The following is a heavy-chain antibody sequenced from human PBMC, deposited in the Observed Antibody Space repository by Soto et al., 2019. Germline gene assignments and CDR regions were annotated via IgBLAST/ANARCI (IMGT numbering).Heavy chain of an antibody. Sequence: EVQLLESGGGLVQPGGSLRLSCAASGFTFSSYAMSWVRQAPGKGLEWVSAISGSGGSTYYADSVKGRFTISRDNSKNALYLQMNSLRAEDTAVYYCAKDMTGTLTWGYFDYWGQGTLVTVSS. CDR1: GFTFSSYA. CDR3: AKDMTGTLTWGYFDY. V-gene: IGHV3-23*01. CDR2: ISGSGGST. D-gene: IGHD3-16*01. J-gene: IGHJ4*02.